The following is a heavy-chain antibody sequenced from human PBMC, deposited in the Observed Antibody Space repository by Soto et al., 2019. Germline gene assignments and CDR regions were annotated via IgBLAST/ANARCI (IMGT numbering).Heavy chain of an antibody. CDR3: AKVLSSNYYLPDY. Sequence: GGSLRLSCAASGFAFSTYAMSWVRQAPGKGLEWVSAISAGGGSTYYGDSVKGRFTISRANSKNKRYVQMNSLRAEDTAVYYCAKVLSSNYYLPDYWGQGTLVTVSS. D-gene: IGHD4-4*01. CDR2: ISAGGGST. CDR1: GFAFSTYA. V-gene: IGHV3-23*01. J-gene: IGHJ4*02.